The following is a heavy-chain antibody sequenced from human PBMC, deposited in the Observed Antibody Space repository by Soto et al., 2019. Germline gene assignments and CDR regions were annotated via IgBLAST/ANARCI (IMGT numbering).Heavy chain of an antibody. CDR1: GGTFSRYT. V-gene: IGHV1-69*02. J-gene: IGHJ6*02. CDR3: ASHFTGVLVLGASPPGGDNYGWDV. CDR2: IIPILDIP. Sequence: QVQLVQSGAEVKKPGSSVKVSCKASGGTFSRYTISWVRQAPGQGLEWMGRIIPILDIPNYAQNFQGRVTVTAAKSPRTASMELSSLRSDDTAVDYCASHFTGVLVLGASPPGGDNYGWDVWGQGTTVTVSS. D-gene: IGHD2-15*01.